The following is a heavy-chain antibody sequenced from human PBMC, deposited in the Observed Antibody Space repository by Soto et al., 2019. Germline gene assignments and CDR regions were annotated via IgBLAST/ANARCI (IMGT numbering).Heavy chain of an antibody. CDR2: IYYSGIT. D-gene: IGHD4-17*01. CDR3: ARIPWADYGGIFDP. Sequence: PSQTLSLTCTVSGGSISSYYWCWIRQPPGKGLEWIGYIYYSGITNYNPSLKSRVTISVDTSKNQFSLKLSSVTAADTAVSYCARIPWADYGGIFDPWGQGTLVTVSS. CDR1: GGSISSYY. J-gene: IGHJ5*02. V-gene: IGHV4-59*01.